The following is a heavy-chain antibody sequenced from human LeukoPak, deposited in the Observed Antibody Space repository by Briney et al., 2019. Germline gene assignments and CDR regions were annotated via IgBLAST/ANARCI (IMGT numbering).Heavy chain of an antibody. CDR3: ASGSVVLEI. D-gene: IGHD2-15*01. J-gene: IGHJ3*02. V-gene: IGHV4-34*01. CDR2: INHSGST. CDR1: SGSFSGYY. Sequence: SETLSLTRAVYSGSFSGYYWSWIRQPPGKGLEWIGEINHSGSTNYNPSLKSRVTISVDTSKNQFSLKLSSVTAADTAVYYCASGSVVLEIWGQGTMVTVSS.